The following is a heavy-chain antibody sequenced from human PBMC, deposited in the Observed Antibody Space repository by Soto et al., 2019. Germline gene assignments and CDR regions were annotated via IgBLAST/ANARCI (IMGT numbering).Heavy chain of an antibody. Sequence: SVKVSCKASGGTFSSYAISWVRQAPGQGLEWMGGIIPIFGTANYAQKFQGRVTITADESTSTAYMELSSLRSEDTAVYYCARALNIVATITYYYYGMDVCGPATTVTVSS. CDR2: IIPIFGTA. J-gene: IGHJ6*02. D-gene: IGHD5-12*01. CDR1: GGTFSSYA. CDR3: ARALNIVATITYYYYGMDV. V-gene: IGHV1-69*13.